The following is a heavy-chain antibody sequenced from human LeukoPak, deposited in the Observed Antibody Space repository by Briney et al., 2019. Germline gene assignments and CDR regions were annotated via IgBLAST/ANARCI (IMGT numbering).Heavy chain of an antibody. Sequence: PGGSLRLSCAASGFTFSSWAMSWVRQAPGKGLEWVSAVSPSGDTTYYADSVKGRFTISRDNSKNTLYLQMNSLRAEDTAVYYCAKEGCTRCTPFVDYWARESWSPSPQ. CDR1: GFTFSSWA. J-gene: IGHJ4*02. V-gene: IGHV3-23*01. CDR3: AKEGCTRCTPFVDY. CDR2: VSPSGDTT. D-gene: IGHD2-2*01.